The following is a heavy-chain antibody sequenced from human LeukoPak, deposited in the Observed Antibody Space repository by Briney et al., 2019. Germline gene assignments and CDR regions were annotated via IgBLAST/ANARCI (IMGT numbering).Heavy chain of an antibody. Sequence: ASVKVSCKASGGTFSSYAISWVRQAPGQGLEWMGGIIPIFGTANYAQKFQGRVTITTDESTSTAYMELSSLRSEDTAVYYCARDSAAAPRYYYMDGWGKGTTVTVSS. CDR2: IIPIFGTA. V-gene: IGHV1-69*05. CDR1: GGTFSSYA. J-gene: IGHJ6*03. CDR3: ARDSAAAPRYYYMDG. D-gene: IGHD3-10*01.